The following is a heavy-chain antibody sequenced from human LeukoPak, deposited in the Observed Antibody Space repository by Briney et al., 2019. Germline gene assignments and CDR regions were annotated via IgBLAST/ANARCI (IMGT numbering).Heavy chain of an antibody. CDR1: GGSFSGYY. D-gene: IGHD3-10*01. CDR3: ARHGGVVRGEGSDAFDI. Sequence: SETLSLTCAVYGGSFSGYYWSWIRQPPGKGLEWIGYIYYSGSTNSNPSLKSRVTISVDTSRNHLSLKLSSVTAADTAVYYCARHGGVVRGEGSDAFDIWGQGTMVTVSS. CDR2: IYYSGST. V-gene: IGHV4-59*08. J-gene: IGHJ3*02.